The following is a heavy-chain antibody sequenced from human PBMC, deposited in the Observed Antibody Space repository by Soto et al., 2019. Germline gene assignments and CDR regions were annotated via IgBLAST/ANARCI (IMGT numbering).Heavy chain of an antibody. CDR2: IIPILGIA. CDR1: GSTFSSYT. V-gene: IGHV1-69*02. Sequence: SVKVSCKASGSTFSSYTISWVRQAPGQGLEWMGRIIPILGIANYAQKFQGRVTITADKSTSTAYMELSSLRSEDTAVYYCATNTAMVRPFDSWGQGTLVTVSS. J-gene: IGHJ4*02. CDR3: ATNTAMVRPFDS. D-gene: IGHD5-18*01.